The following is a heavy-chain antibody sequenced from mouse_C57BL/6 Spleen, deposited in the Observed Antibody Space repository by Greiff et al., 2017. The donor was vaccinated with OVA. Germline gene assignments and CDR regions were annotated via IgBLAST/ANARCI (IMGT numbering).Heavy chain of an antibody. CDR3: ARPTMVTTTVDY. CDR1: GYTFTSYW. D-gene: IGHD2-9*01. J-gene: IGHJ2*01. V-gene: IGHV1-64*01. CDR2: IHPNSGST. Sequence: QVQLKQPGAELVKPGASVKLSCKASGYTFTSYWMHWVKQRPGQGLEWIGMIHPNSGSTNYNEKFKSKATLTVDKSSSTAYMQLSSLTSEDSAVYYCARPTMVTTTVDYWGQGTTLTVSS.